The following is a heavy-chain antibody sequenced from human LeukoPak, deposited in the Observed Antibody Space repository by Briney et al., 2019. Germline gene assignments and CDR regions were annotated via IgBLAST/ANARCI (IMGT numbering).Heavy chain of an antibody. D-gene: IGHD5-18*01. CDR1: GFTFSSYW. Sequence: GGSLRLSCAASGFTFSSYWMSWVRQAPGKGLEWVANIKQDGSEKYYVDSVKGRFTISRDNAKNSLYLQMNSLRAEDTAVYYCARGYSYGSKLNYYYGMDVWGQGTTVTVSS. CDR3: ARGYSYGSKLNYYYGMDV. J-gene: IGHJ6*02. CDR2: IKQDGSEK. V-gene: IGHV3-7*04.